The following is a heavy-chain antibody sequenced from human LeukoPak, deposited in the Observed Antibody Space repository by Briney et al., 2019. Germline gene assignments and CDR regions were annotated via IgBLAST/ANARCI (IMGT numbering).Heavy chain of an antibody. CDR1: GYTFTGYY. Sequence: GASVKVSCKASGYTFTGYYMHWVRQAPGQGLEWMGWINPNSGGTNYAQEFQGRVTMTRDTSISTAYMELSRLRSDDTAVYYCARTYYYDSSGYYYWGQGTLVTVSS. D-gene: IGHD3-22*01. J-gene: IGHJ4*02. CDR2: INPNSGGT. V-gene: IGHV1-2*02. CDR3: ARTYYYDSSGYYY.